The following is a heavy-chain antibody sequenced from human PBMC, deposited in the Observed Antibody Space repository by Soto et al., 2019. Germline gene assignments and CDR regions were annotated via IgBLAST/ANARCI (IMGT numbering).Heavy chain of an antibody. Sequence: QVQLQESGPGLVKPSGTLSLTCAVSGGSISSSNCWSWVRQPPGKGLEWIGEIYHSGSANYNPSLKSRVTVSVDMSRNQFSLKLSSVTAADTAVYYCARVEGRFYYGMDVWGQGTTVTVSS. V-gene: IGHV4-4*02. CDR3: ARVEGRFYYGMDV. J-gene: IGHJ6*02. CDR2: IYHSGSA. CDR1: GGSISSSNC.